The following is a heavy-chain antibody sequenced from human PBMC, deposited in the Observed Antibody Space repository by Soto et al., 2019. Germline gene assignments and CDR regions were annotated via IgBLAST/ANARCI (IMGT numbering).Heavy chain of an antibody. Sequence: QVPLVQSGAEVKKPGASVKVSCKASGYTFTGYYMHWVRQAPGQGLEWMGWINPNSGGTNYAQKFQGWVTMTRDTSISTAYMELSRLRSDDTAVYYCARDGGYCSGGSCSRGSFDYWGQGTLVTVSS. J-gene: IGHJ4*02. CDR2: INPNSGGT. D-gene: IGHD2-15*01. CDR1: GYTFTGYY. V-gene: IGHV1-2*04. CDR3: ARDGGYCSGGSCSRGSFDY.